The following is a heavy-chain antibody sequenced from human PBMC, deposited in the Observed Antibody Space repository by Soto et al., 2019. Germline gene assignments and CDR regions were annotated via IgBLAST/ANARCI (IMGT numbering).Heavy chain of an antibody. CDR2: IYSGGST. V-gene: IGHV3-66*01. J-gene: IGHJ4*02. CDR3: ARVQAVAGIWYFDY. D-gene: IGHD6-19*01. CDR1: GFTVSSNY. Sequence: GGSLRLSCAASGFTVSSNYMSWVRQAPGKGLEWVSVIYSGGSTYYADSVKGRFTISRDNSKNTLYLQMNSLRAEDTAVYYCARVQAVAGIWYFDYWGQGTLVTVSS.